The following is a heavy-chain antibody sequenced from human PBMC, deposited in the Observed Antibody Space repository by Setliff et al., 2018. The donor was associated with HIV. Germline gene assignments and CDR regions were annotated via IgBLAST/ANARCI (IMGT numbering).Heavy chain of an antibody. V-gene: IGHV3-43*01. CDR3: ARDDPAGGIDF. CDR1: GFAFDKFT. J-gene: IGHJ4*02. CDR2: CGRKGVTT. Sequence: GGSLRLSCAASGFAFDKFTMHWVRQRPGKGLEWVSLCGRKGVTTFYAKSVEGRFTISRDNRKKSLYLQINALKTEDTALYYCARDDPAGGIDFWGQGTLVTVSS. D-gene: IGHD1-26*01.